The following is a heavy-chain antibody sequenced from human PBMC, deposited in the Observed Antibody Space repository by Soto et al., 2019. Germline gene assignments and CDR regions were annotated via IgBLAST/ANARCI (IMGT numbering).Heavy chain of an antibody. CDR2: ISSSGSTI. Sequence: EVQLVESGGGLVQPGGSLRLSCAASGFTFSSYEMNWVRQAPGKGLEWVSYISSSGSTIYYADSVKGRFTISRDNAKNSLYLQMNSLRAEDTAVYNCAKGDCSSTSCGPSYYYYGMDVWGQGTTVTVSS. V-gene: IGHV3-48*03. CDR1: GFTFSSYE. D-gene: IGHD2-2*01. CDR3: AKGDCSSTSCGPSYYYYGMDV. J-gene: IGHJ6*02.